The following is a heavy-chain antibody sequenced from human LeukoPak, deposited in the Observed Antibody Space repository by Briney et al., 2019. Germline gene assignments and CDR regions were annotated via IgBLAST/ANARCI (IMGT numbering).Heavy chain of an antibody. D-gene: IGHD6-13*01. Sequence: PGGSLRLSCTASGFTFGDYAMSWFRQAPGKGLEWVGFIRSKAYGGTTEYAASVKGRFTISRDDSKSIAYLQMNSLKTEDTAVYYSTRDRAQQLGDYWGQGTLVTVSS. V-gene: IGHV3-49*03. J-gene: IGHJ4*02. CDR2: IRSKAYGGTT. CDR3: TRDRAQQLGDY. CDR1: GFTFGDYA.